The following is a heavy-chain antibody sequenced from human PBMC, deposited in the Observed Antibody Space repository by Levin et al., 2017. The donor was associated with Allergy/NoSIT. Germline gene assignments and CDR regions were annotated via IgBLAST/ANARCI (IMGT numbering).Heavy chain of an antibody. CDR1: GVSISSDNW. CDR2: IYPSGSP. V-gene: IGHV4/OR15-8*01. D-gene: IGHD6-13*01. Sequence: PSETLSLTCVVSGVSISSDNWWSWVRQPPGKGLEWIGEIYPSGSPTYTPSLKSRITISIDKSNNHFSLNLSSVTAADTAVYYCARRTYSSSWYGPTIDSWGQGTLVTVSS. J-gene: IGHJ4*02. CDR3: ARRTYSSSWYGPTIDS.